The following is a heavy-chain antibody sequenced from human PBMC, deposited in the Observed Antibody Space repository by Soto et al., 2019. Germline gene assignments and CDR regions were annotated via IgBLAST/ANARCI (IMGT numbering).Heavy chain of an antibody. V-gene: IGHV3-30*18. J-gene: IGHJ4*02. CDR3: AKDWVHGDDEAILDY. D-gene: IGHD4-17*01. CDR1: GFTFSSYG. CDR2: ISYDGSNK. Sequence: QVQLVESGGGVVQPGRSLRLSCAASGFTFSSYGMHWVRQAPGKGLEWVAVISYDGSNKYYADSVKGRFTISRDNSKNTLYLQMNSLRAEDTAVYYCAKDWVHGDDEAILDYWGQGTLVTVSS.